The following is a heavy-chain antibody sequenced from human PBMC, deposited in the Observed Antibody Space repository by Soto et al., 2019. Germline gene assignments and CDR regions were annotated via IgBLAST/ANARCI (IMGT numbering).Heavy chain of an antibody. CDR1: GFTFSDHY. J-gene: IGHJ4*02. D-gene: IGHD2-21*01. CDR3: ASDYHERGRDYMDY. V-gene: IGHV3-72*01. Sequence: EVQLVESGGGLVQHGGSLRLSCVVSGFTFSDHYMDWVRQAPGKGLEWVGRSRNKANSYTTEYAASVKGRFTISRDDSKNSLYLEMNSLGTEDTAVYYCASDYHERGRDYMDYWGQGTLVTVSS. CDR2: SRNKANSYTT.